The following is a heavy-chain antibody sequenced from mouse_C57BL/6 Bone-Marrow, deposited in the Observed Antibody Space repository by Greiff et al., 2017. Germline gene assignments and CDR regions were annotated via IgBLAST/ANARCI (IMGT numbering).Heavy chain of an antibody. D-gene: IGHD1-1*01. J-gene: IGHJ1*03. CDR1: GYTFTSYW. Sequence: QVQLQQPGAELVKPGASVKLSCKASGYTFTSYWMHWVKQRPGQGLEWIGMIHPNSGSTNYNEKFKSKATLTVAKSSSTASMLLISLTSEDSAVDYCARWGYGSSRWYFDVWGTGTTVTVSS. CDR2: IHPNSGST. CDR3: ARWGYGSSRWYFDV. V-gene: IGHV1-64*01.